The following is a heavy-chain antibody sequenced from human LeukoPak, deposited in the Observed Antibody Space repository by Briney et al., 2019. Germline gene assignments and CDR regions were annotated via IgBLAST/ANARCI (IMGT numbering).Heavy chain of an antibody. CDR2: IWFDGSNK. CDR1: GFTFSSYG. D-gene: IGHD2-21*02. V-gene: IGHV3-33*01. Sequence: PGGSLRLSCAASGFTFSSYGMHWVRQAPGRGLEWVALIWFDGSNKYYADSVRGRFTISRDNSKNTLYLQMNSLRAEDTAVYYCARDPGDVYGMDVWGQGTTVTVSS. J-gene: IGHJ6*02. CDR3: ARDPGDVYGMDV.